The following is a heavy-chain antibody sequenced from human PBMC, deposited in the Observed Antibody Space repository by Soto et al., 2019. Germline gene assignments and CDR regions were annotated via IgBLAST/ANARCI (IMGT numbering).Heavy chain of an antibody. CDR3: ASGGMITFGGVIAKVGGFDY. CDR2: INHSGST. D-gene: IGHD3-16*02. Sequence: PSETLSLTCAVYGGSFSGYYWSWIRQPPGKGLEWIGEINHSGSTNYNPSLKSRVTISVDTSKNQFSLKLSSVTAADTAVYYCASGGMITFGGVIAKVGGFDYWGQGTLVTAPQ. V-gene: IGHV4-34*01. J-gene: IGHJ4*02. CDR1: GGSFSGYY.